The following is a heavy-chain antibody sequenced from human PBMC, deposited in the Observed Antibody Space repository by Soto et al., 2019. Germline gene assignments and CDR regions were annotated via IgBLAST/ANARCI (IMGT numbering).Heavy chain of an antibody. CDR1: GFTFSSYG. CDR3: ARGLHSLFDY. V-gene: IGHV3-33*01. D-gene: IGHD2-21*01. CDR2: IWYDGNKK. Sequence: QVQLVESGGGVVQPGGSLRLSCVASGFTFSSYGMHWVRQAPGKGLEWVAVIWYDGNKKYYADSVKGRFTISRDNSKNTLYVQMTSLRAEDTALYYCARGLHSLFDYWGQGALVNVSS. J-gene: IGHJ4*02.